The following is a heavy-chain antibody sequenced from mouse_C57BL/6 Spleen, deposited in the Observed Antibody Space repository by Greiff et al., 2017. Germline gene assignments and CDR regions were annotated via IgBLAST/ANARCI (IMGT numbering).Heavy chain of an antibody. Sequence: QLQESGPELVKPGASVKISCKASGYSFTDYNMNWVKQSNGKSLEWIGVINPNYGTTSFNQKFKGKATLTVDQSSSTAYMQLNSLTSEDSAVYYCATYYYGSSPFAYWGQGTLVTVSA. J-gene: IGHJ3*01. V-gene: IGHV1-39*01. CDR2: INPNYGTT. CDR1: GYSFTDYN. CDR3: ATYYYGSSPFAY. D-gene: IGHD1-1*01.